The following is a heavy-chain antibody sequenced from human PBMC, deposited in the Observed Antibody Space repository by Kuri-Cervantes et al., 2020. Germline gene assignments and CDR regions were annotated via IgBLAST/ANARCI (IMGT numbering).Heavy chain of an antibody. CDR2: INPSGGSA. D-gene: IGHD3-3*01. J-gene: IGHJ4*02. Sequence: ASVKVSCKASGYTFTSYYMHWVRQAPGQGLEWMGIINPSGGSASYAQKFQGRVTMTRDTSTSTVYMELSSLRSEDTAVYYCARVPYDSWSGYYGVLDYWGQGTLVTVSS. V-gene: IGHV1-46*01. CDR3: ARVPYDSWSGYYGVLDY. CDR1: GYTFTSYY.